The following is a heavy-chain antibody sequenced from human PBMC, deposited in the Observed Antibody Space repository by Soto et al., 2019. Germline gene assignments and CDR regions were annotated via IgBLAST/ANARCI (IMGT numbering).Heavy chain of an antibody. D-gene: IGHD2-15*01. CDR3: ARLRGLGVVSPYFDY. Sequence: SDTLSLTCNVSGAFSRNYRHRRGWIHQPPGKGLEWICGISYDGSTHYNPSLMSRVTISIDTSKNQFSLKLSSVTAADTALYYCARLRGLGVVSPYFDYWGQGALVTVS. J-gene: IGHJ4*02. CDR1: GAFSRNYRHR. CDR2: ISYDGST. V-gene: IGHV4-39*01.